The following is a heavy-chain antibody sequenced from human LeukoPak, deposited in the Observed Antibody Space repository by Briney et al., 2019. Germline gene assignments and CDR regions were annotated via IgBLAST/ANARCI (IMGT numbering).Heavy chain of an antibody. V-gene: IGHV4-59*01. D-gene: IGHD3-3*01. Sequence: SETLSLTCTVSGGSISSYYWSWIRQPPGKGLEWIGYIYYSGSTNYNPSLKSRVTISVDTSKNQFSLKLSSVTAADTAVYYCARGGLGYYDFWSGYPFDYWGQGTLVTVSS. J-gene: IGHJ4*02. CDR3: ARGGLGYYDFWSGYPFDY. CDR2: IYYSGST. CDR1: GGSISSYY.